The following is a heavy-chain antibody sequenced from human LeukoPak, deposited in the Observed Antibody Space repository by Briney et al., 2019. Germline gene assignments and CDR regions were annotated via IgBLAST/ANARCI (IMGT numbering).Heavy chain of an antibody. V-gene: IGHV4-34*01. CDR3: ARGSSSFDP. J-gene: IGHJ5*02. D-gene: IGHD6-19*01. CDR2: INHRGST. CDR1: GGSFSGYY. Sequence: SETLPLTCAVYGGSFSGYYWSWIRQPPGKGLEWIGEINHRGSTNYNPSLKSRVTISVDTSKNQFSLKLSSVTAADTAVYYCARGSSSFDPWGQGTLVTVAA.